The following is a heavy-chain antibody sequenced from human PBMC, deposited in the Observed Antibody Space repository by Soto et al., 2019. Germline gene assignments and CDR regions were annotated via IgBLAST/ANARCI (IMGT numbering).Heavy chain of an antibody. CDR2: ISASGRST. V-gene: IGHV3-23*01. Sequence: PGGSLRLSCTASGFTFSNSAMTWVRQAPGKGLEWVSIISASGRSTYHAASVKGRFTISRDNSKDTLYLQMNSLRAEDTAVYYCARDRDAQLVPGYYYYGMDVWGQGTTVTVSS. D-gene: IGHD6-6*01. J-gene: IGHJ6*02. CDR1: GFTFSNSA. CDR3: ARDRDAQLVPGYYYYGMDV.